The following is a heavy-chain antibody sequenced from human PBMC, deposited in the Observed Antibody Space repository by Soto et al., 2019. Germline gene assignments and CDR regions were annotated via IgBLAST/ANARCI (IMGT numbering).Heavy chain of an antibody. J-gene: IGHJ4*02. D-gene: IGHD3-3*01. CDR2: ISYDVIIK. CDR1: GFTFSSYG. V-gene: IGHV3-30*18. Sequence: GGSLRLSCAASGFTFSSYGMHWVRQAPGKGLEWVAFISYDVIIKYYVVSVKGRFTISRDNSKNTLYLQMNSLRAEDTAVYYCAKERVVFWSGYYGNTDYWGQGTLVTVSS. CDR3: AKERVVFWSGYYGNTDY.